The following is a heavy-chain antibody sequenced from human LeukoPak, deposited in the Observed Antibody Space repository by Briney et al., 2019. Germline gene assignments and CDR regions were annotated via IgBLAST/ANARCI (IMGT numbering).Heavy chain of an antibody. V-gene: IGHV4-34*01. J-gene: IGHJ5*02. D-gene: IGHD1-26*01. CDR3: ARSAVLWELPQTEETPRNWFDP. CDR2: INHSGST. Sequence: SETLSLTCAVYGGSFSGYYWSWIRQPPGKGLEWIGEINHSGSTNYNPSLKSRVTISVDTSKNQFSLKLSSVTAADTAVYYCARSAVLWELPQTEETPRNWFDPWGQGTLVTVSS. CDR1: GGSFSGYY.